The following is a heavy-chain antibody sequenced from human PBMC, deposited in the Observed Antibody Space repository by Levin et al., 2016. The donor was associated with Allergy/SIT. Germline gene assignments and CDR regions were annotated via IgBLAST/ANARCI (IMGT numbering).Heavy chain of an antibody. V-gene: IGHV3-48*03. J-gene: IGHJ6*02. CDR1: GFTFGNYE. CDR3: AREAITATAEGVDV. CDR2: ITTSDSTI. Sequence: GESLKISCAASGFTFGNYEMNWVRQAPGKGLEWVAYITTSDSTIYYADSVKGRFTVSRDSAKDTLYLQMKSLRAEDTAVYYCAREAITATAEGVDVWGQGTKVTVSS. D-gene: IGHD1-20*01.